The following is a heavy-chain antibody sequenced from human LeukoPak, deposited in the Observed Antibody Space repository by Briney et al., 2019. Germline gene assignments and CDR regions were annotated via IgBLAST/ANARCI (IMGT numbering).Heavy chain of an antibody. CDR1: GGSISSSSYY. D-gene: IGHD6-19*01. Sequence: PSETLSLTCTVSGGSISSSSYYWGWIRQPPGKGLGWIGSIYYSGSTYYNPSLKSRVTISVDTSKNQFSLKLTSVSAADTAIYYCAKGGWSLDSWGQGTLVTVSS. CDR2: IYYSGST. CDR3: AKGGWSLDS. V-gene: IGHV4-39*07. J-gene: IGHJ4*02.